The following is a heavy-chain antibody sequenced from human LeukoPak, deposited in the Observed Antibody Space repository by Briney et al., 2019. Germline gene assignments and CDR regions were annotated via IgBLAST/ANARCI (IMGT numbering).Heavy chain of an antibody. D-gene: IGHD6-13*01. Sequence: GGSLRLSCAASGFTFSSYAMSWVRQAPGKGLEWVSAISGSGGSTYYADSVKGRFTISRDNSKNTLYLQMNSLRAEDTAVYYCAKAGSPAYSSSWYYFDYWGQGALVTVSS. CDR3: AKAGSPAYSSSWYYFDY. CDR1: GFTFSSYA. CDR2: ISGSGGST. J-gene: IGHJ4*02. V-gene: IGHV3-23*01.